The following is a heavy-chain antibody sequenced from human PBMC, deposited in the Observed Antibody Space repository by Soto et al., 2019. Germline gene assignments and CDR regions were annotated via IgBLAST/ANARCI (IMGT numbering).Heavy chain of an antibody. J-gene: IGHJ4*02. CDR2: ISYDGSNK. CDR1: GFTFSSYG. Sequence: GGCLRLSCAASGFTFSSYGMHWVPQAPGKGLEWVAVISYDGSNKYYADSVKGRFTISRDNSKNTLYLQMNSLRAEDTAVYYCAKVYYDSSGYHLSLDYWGQGTLVTVSS. V-gene: IGHV3-30*18. CDR3: AKVYYDSSGYHLSLDY. D-gene: IGHD3-22*01.